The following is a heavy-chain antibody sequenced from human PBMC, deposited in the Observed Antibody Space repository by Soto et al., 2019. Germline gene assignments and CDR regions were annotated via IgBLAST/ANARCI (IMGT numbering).Heavy chain of an antibody. CDR1: GFTFSIYA. J-gene: IGHJ4*02. CDR3: VKGEYYYDSSGYYPFDY. CDR2: ISTNGGST. V-gene: IGHV3-64D*06. D-gene: IGHD3-22*01. Sequence: SGGSLILSCSASGFTFSIYAMHWVRQAPGKGLEYVSSISTNGGSTHYADSVKGRFTISRDNSKNTQYLQMSSLRADDTAVYYCVKGEYYYDSSGYYPFDYWGQGTLVTVSS.